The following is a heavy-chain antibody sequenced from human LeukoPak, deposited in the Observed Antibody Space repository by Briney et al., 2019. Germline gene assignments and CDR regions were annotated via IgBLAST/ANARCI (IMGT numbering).Heavy chain of an antibody. J-gene: IGHJ4*02. D-gene: IGHD3-16*01. CDR1: GGSISSSSYY. CDR3: AREITSGDYSDY. V-gene: IGHV4-39*02. Sequence: SETLSLTCTVSGGSISSSSYYWGWIRQPPGKGLEWIGSIYYSGSTYYNPSLKSRVTISVDTSKNQFSLKLSSVTAADTAVYHCAREITSGDYSDYWGQGTLVTVSS. CDR2: IYYSGST.